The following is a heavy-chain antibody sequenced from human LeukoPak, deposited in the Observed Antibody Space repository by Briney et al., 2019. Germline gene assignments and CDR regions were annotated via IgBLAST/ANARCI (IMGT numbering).Heavy chain of an antibody. Sequence: ASVKVSCKASGYTFISYDINWVRQATGQGLEWMGWINPNSGNTGYAEKFQDRVTMTRDTSINTAYMELSSLTSEDTAVYYCARSRTGDRAYFDYWGQGTLVTVSS. CDR1: GYTFISYD. D-gene: IGHD2-8*02. CDR3: ARSRTGDRAYFDY. V-gene: IGHV1-8*01. CDR2: INPNSGNT. J-gene: IGHJ4*02.